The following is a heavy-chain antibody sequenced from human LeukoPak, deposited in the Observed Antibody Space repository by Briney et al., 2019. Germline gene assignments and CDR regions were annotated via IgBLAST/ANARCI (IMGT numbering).Heavy chain of an antibody. J-gene: IGHJ6*03. D-gene: IGHD6-6*01. Sequence: GRSLRLSCAASGFTFDDYAMHWVRQAPGKGLEWVSGISWNSGSIGYADSVKGRFTISRDNAKNSLYLQMNSLRAEDTALYYCAKVGIAARYYYYMDVWGKGTTVTVSS. CDR3: AKVGIAARYYYYMDV. CDR2: ISWNSGSI. CDR1: GFTFDDYA. V-gene: IGHV3-9*01.